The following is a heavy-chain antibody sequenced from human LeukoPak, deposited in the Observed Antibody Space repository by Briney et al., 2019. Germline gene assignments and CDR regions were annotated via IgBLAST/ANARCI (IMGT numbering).Heavy chain of an antibody. CDR3: ARDGRQWEQRPFDY. CDR2: ISSSSSTI. J-gene: IGHJ4*02. D-gene: IGHD1-26*01. CDR1: GFTFSSYI. Sequence: PGGSLRLSCAASGFTFSSYIMNWVRQAPGKGLEWVSYISSSSSTIYYADSVKGRFTLSRDNAKNSLYLQMNSLRAEDTAVYFCARDGRQWEQRPFDYWGQGTLVTVSS. V-gene: IGHV3-48*04.